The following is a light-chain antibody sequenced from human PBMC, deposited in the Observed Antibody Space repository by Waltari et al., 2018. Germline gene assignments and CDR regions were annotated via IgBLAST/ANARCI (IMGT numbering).Light chain of an antibody. CDR1: QSISTW. J-gene: IGKJ3*01. CDR3: QQYNTYVT. V-gene: IGKV1-5*03. Sequence: DIQMTQSPSTLSASVGDRVTITCRASQSISTWLAWYQQKPGKAPNRLIYKASSLESGVPSRFSGSGSGTEFTLTISSLQPDDFATFYCQQYNTYVTFGPGTKVDIK. CDR2: KAS.